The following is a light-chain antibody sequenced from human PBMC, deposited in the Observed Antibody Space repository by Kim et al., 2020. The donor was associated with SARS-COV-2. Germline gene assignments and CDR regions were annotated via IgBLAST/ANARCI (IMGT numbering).Light chain of an antibody. V-gene: IGLV3-19*01. CDR1: SLRSYY. CDR3: NSRDSSGNHVV. J-gene: IGLJ2*01. Sequence: ALGQTVRITCQRDSLRSYYASWYQQKPGQAPGLVIYGKNNRPSGIPDRFSGSSSGNTASLTITGAQAEDEADYYCNSRDSSGNHVVFGGGTQLTVL. CDR2: GKN.